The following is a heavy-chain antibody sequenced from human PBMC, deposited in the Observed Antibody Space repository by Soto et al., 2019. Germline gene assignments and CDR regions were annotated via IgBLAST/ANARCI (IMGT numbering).Heavy chain of an antibody. V-gene: IGHV4-59*12. CDR2: MYYSGST. CDR1: VESISIYY. Sequence: SETLSLTCTVSVESISIYYWSWIRQPPGKGLEWIGYMYYSGSTNYNPSLKSRVTISVDTSKNQFSLKLSSVTAADTAVYYCARGSGCSGGSCYFKRYYFDYWGQGTLVTVSS. D-gene: IGHD2-15*01. J-gene: IGHJ4*02. CDR3: ARGSGCSGGSCYFKRYYFDY.